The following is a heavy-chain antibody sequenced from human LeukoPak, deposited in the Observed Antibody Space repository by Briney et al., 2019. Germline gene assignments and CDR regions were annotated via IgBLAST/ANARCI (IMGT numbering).Heavy chain of an antibody. J-gene: IGHJ4*02. CDR3: TRENEYYDFWSGYRNFDY. V-gene: IGHV3-49*03. CDR2: IRSKAYGGTT. D-gene: IGHD3-3*01. CDR1: GFTFGDYA. Sequence: PGRSLRLSCTASGFTFGDYAMSWIRQAPGKGLEWVGFIRSKAYGGTTEYAASVKGRFTISRDDSKSIAYLQMNSLKTEDTAVYYCTRENEYYDFWSGYRNFDYWGQGTLVTVSS.